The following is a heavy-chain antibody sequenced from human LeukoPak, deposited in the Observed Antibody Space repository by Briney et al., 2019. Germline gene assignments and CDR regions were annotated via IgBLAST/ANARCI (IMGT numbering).Heavy chain of an antibody. CDR3: ATNGVAGDFDY. CDR2: ISSSSSYI. CDR1: GFTFSSYS. V-gene: IGHV3-21*01. D-gene: IGHD6-19*01. J-gene: IGHJ4*02. Sequence: GGSLRLSCAASGFTFSSYSMNWVRQAPGKGREGVSSISSSSSYIYYADSVKGRFTISRDNAKNSLYLQMNSLRAEDTAVYYCATNGVAGDFDYWGQGTLVTVPS.